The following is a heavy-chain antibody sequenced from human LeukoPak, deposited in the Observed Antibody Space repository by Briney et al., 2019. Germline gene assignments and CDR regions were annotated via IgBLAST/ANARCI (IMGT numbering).Heavy chain of an antibody. J-gene: IGHJ4*02. D-gene: IGHD3-22*01. CDR1: GFTFSRFA. Sequence: GGSLRLSCSASGFTFSRFAMTWVRQLPGKGLEWVSTISGNGLQTFYADSVKGRFSVSRDNSKKIVYLQMDSLRADDSALYYCAKDANYLDSSGYLIPFDYWGQGTLVTVAS. CDR3: AKDANYLDSSGYLIPFDY. CDR2: ISGNGLQT. V-gene: IGHV3-23*01.